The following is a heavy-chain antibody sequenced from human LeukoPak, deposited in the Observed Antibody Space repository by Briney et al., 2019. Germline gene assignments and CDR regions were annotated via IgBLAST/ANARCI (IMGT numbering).Heavy chain of an antibody. CDR2: IYYSGSI. CDR3: AREAYSYSSDYYYYGMDV. CDR1: GGSISSYY. V-gene: IGHV4-59*01. Sequence: SETLSLTCTVSGGSISSYYWSWIRQPPGKGLEWIGYIYYSGSINYNPSLKSRVTISVDTSKNQFSLKLSSVTAADTAVYYCAREAYSYSSDYYYYGMDVWGQGTTVTVSS. J-gene: IGHJ6*02. D-gene: IGHD6-13*01.